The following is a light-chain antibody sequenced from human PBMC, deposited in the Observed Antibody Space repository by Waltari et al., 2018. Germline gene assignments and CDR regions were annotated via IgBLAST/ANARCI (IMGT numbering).Light chain of an antibody. CDR1: SSDIGAYNY. V-gene: IGLV2-14*03. CDR2: DVT. J-gene: IGLJ3*02. Sequence: QSALTQPASVPESPGQSITISCTGTSSDIGAYNYVFWYQQHPGKAPKLMISDVTNRPSGVSNRFSGSKSGNTASLTISGPQAEDEADYYCTSYTSSNTWVFGGGTKLTVL. CDR3: TSYTSSNTWV.